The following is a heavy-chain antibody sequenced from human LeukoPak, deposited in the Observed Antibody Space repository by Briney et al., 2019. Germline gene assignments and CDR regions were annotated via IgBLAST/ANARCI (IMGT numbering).Heavy chain of an antibody. CDR1: GFTFSRAW. CDR3: ARPDIVATITGYYYYMDV. D-gene: IGHD5-12*01. Sequence: GRTLRLSCGASGFTFSRAWMTWARQPSGRAREWVSSISSSSSYIYYADSVKGLFTILRENAKNSLYLQMNSLRAEDTAVYYCARPDIVATITGYYYYMDVWGKGTTVTVSS. CDR2: ISSSSSYI. V-gene: IGHV3-21*01. J-gene: IGHJ6*03.